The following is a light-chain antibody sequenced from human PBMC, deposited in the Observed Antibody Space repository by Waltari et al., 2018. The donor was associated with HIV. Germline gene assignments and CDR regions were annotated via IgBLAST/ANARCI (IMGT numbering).Light chain of an antibody. CDR3: GTWDSSLSAWV. Sequence: QSVLTQPPSVSAAPGQKVTISCSGYSSNIGRNFVSWYQQIPGTAPKLLIYDNVNGPSGIPDRFSGSKSGTSATLGITGLQTGDEADYYCGTWDSSLSAWVFGGGTKLTVL. V-gene: IGLV1-51*01. J-gene: IGLJ3*02. CDR2: DNV. CDR1: SSNIGRNF.